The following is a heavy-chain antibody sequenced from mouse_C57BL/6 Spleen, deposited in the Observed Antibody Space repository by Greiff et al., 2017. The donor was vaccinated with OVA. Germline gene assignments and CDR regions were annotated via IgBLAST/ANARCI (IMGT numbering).Heavy chain of an antibody. Sequence: QLQQSGAELVRPGASVKLSCKASGYTFTDYYINWVKQRPGQGLEWIARIYPGSGNTYYNEKFKGKATLTAEKSSSTAYMQLSSLTSEDSAVYFCARDGGYGNYRYFDVWGTGTTVTVSS. CDR1: GYTFTDYY. CDR3: ARDGGYGNYRYFDV. D-gene: IGHD2-1*01. V-gene: IGHV1-76*01. J-gene: IGHJ1*03. CDR2: IYPGSGNT.